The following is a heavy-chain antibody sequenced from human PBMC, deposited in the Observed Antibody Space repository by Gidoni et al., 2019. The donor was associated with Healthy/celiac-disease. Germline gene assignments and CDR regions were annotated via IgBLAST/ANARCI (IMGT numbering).Heavy chain of an antibody. CDR1: GFTFSSYS. J-gene: IGHJ4*02. D-gene: IGHD3-3*01. CDR2: ISSSSSYI. CDR3: ARDLGGDFGGLRFLEWLYYFDY. Sequence: EVQLVESGGGLVKPGGSLRLSCAASGFTFSSYSMNWIRQAPGKGLEWVSSISSSSSYIYYADSVKGRFTSSRDNAKNSLYLQMNSLRAEDTAVYYCARDLGGDFGGLRFLEWLYYFDYWGQGTLVTVSS. V-gene: IGHV3-21*01.